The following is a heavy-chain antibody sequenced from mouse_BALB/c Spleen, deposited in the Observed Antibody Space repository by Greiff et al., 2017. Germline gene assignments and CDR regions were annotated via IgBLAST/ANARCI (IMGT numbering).Heavy chain of an antibody. CDR1: GFTFSSYA. V-gene: IGHV5-6-5*01. J-gene: IGHJ2*01. CDR2: ISSGGST. CDR3: AREGTMITTYYFDY. D-gene: IGHD2-4*01. Sequence: EVKLVESGGGLVKPGGSLKLSCAASGFTFSSYAMSWVRQTPEKRLEWVASISSGGSTYYPDSVKGRFTISRDNARNILYLQMSSLRSEDTAMYYCAREGTMITTYYFDYWGQGTTLTVSS.